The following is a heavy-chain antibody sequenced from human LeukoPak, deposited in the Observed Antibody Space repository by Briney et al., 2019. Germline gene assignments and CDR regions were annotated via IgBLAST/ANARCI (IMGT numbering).Heavy chain of an antibody. CDR1: GYTFTSYG. V-gene: IGHV1-18*01. D-gene: IGHD1-1*01. CDR3: ARVSLTNFDY. Sequence: ASVTVACKASGYTFTSYGISWVRQPPGQGLEWMGWISAYNGNTNYAQKLQGRVTMTTDTSTSTAYMELRSLRSDDTAVYYCARVSLTNFDYWGQRTLVTVSS. J-gene: IGHJ4*02. CDR2: ISAYNGNT.